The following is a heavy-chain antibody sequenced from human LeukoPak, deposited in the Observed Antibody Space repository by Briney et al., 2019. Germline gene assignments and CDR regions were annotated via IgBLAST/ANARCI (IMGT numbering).Heavy chain of an antibody. CDR2: IYTSGST. CDR3: ARSYIVATIGHFDY. J-gene: IGHJ4*02. D-gene: IGHD5-12*01. CDR1: GGSITGDNYY. Sequence: SETLSLTCSVSGGSITGDNYYWGWIRQPAGKGLEWIGRIYTSGSTNYNPSLKSRVTMSVDTSKNQFSLKLSSVTAADTAVYYCARSYIVATIGHFDYWGQGTLVTVSS. V-gene: IGHV4-61*02.